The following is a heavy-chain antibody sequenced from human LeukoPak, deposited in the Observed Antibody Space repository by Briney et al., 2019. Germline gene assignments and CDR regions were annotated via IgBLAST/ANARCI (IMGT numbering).Heavy chain of an antibody. CDR3: ARLGNGQLWLWFGWFDP. CDR2: IYYSGST. J-gene: IGHJ5*02. V-gene: IGHV4-39*07. CDR1: GGSISRSRDY. D-gene: IGHD5-18*01. Sequence: SGTLSLTCTVSGGSISRSRDYWGWIRQPPGKGLEWIGSIYYSGSTYSNPSLKSRVTISVDTSKNQFSLKLSSVTAADTAVYYCARLGNGQLWLWFGWFDPWGQGTLVTVSS.